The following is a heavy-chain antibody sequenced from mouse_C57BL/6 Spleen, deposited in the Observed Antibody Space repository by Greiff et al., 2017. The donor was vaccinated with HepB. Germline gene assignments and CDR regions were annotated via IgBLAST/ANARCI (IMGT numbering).Heavy chain of an antibody. J-gene: IGHJ4*01. Sequence: VQLQQSGPGLVQPSQSLSITCSVSGFSLTSYGVHWVRQSPGKGLEWLGVIWRGGSTDYNAAFMSRLSITKDNSKSQVFFKMNSQQADDTAIYYCAKNSGDYGSSYGDAMDYWGQGTSVTVSS. CDR3: AKNSGDYGSSYGDAMDY. V-gene: IGHV2-5*01. CDR2: IWRGGST. D-gene: IGHD1-1*01. CDR1: GFSLTSYG.